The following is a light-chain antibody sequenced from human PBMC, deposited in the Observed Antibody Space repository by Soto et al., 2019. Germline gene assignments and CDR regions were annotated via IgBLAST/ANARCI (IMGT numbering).Light chain of an antibody. J-gene: IGLJ3*02. CDR2: SND. V-gene: IGLV1-47*01. Sequence: QSVLTQPPSASGTPGQRVTISCSGSSSNIGSNYVYWYQQLPGTAPKLLIYSNDQRPSGVPDRFSGSKSGTSVSLAISGLRSEDEADYYCAAWDDSLSGRVFGGGTKLTVL. CDR1: SSNIGSNY. CDR3: AAWDDSLSGRV.